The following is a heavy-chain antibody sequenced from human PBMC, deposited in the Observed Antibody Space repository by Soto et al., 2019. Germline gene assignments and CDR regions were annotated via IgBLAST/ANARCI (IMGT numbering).Heavy chain of an antibody. J-gene: IGHJ4*02. CDR2: MYHSGST. CDR3: ARVPDD. V-gene: IGHV4-30-2*01. CDR1: GGCISRGGFS. Sequence: SETMSLTCAVAGGCISRGGFSWSWIRQPPGKGLEWIGYMYHSGSTYYNPSLKSRVTISIDRSKNQFSLKLSSVTAADTAAYYCARVPDDWGQGILVTVSS.